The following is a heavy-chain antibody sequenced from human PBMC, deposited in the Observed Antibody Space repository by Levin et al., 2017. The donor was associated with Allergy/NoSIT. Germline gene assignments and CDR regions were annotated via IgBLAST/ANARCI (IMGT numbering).Heavy chain of an antibody. CDR1: GGSISSYY. CDR3: ARATRSSLIHYFDH. D-gene: IGHD6-13*01. J-gene: IGHJ4*02. CDR2: MYYSGST. V-gene: IGHV4-59*01. Sequence: PSETLSLTCTVSGGSISSYYYSWIRQPPGKGLEWIGYMYYSGSTNYNPSLKSRVTISVDTSKNQFSLKLLSVTAAATAGYYCARATRSSLIHYFDHWGQGTLVTVSS.